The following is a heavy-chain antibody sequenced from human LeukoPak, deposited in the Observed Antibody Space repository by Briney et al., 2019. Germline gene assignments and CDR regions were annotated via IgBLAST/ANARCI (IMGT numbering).Heavy chain of an antibody. CDR3: AKDMRHTDY. CDR2: IRYDGSNK. V-gene: IGHV3-30*02. Sequence: GGSLRLSCAASGFTFSSYGMHWVRQAPGKGLEWVAFIRYDGSNKYYADSVKGRFTISRDNSKNTLYLQVNSLRAEDTAVYYCAKDMRHTDYWGQGTRVTVSS. D-gene: IGHD2-21*01. CDR1: GFTFSSYG. J-gene: IGHJ4*02.